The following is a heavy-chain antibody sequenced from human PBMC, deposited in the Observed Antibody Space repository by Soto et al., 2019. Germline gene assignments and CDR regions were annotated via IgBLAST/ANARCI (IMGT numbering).Heavy chain of an antibody. V-gene: IGHV3-48*02. Sequence: EEQLVESGGSFVQPGGSLRLSCAASGFSLGGYSMIWVRQAPGKGLEGVSYISGSGTTIYYADSVKGRFAISRDNAKNSVYLQMNSLGDEDTAVYYCARGAGYGDYGGYWGQGTLVTVSS. D-gene: IGHD4-17*01. CDR3: ARGAGYGDYGGY. CDR1: GFSLGGYS. J-gene: IGHJ4*02. CDR2: ISGSGTTI.